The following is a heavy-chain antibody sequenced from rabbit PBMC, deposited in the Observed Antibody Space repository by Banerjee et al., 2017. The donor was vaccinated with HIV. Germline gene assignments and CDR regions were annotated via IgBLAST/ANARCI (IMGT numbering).Heavy chain of an antibody. CDR1: AFSFSNNYV. D-gene: IGHD7-1*01. V-gene: IGHV1S43*01. CDR2: ITTSSGNA. CDR3: ARDRDGDAGYGSFAF. J-gene: IGHJ4*01. Sequence: QAQLVESGGRLVPPAASLPITCTASAFSFSNNYVMCWVRQAPGKGRQWTACITTSSGNAGYASGVKVKCTISISTSLNTVDLIMISLTVADTAAYFCARDRDGDAGYGSFAFWCSGTVVT.